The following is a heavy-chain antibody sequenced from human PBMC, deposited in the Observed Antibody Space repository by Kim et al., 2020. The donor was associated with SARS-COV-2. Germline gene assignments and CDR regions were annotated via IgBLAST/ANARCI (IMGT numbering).Heavy chain of an antibody. V-gene: IGHV3-9*01. D-gene: IGHD3-9*01. CDR3: VKEQSDSLTARVPHGFDV. Sequence: GGSLRLSCVASGFSFGDFAMHWVREVPGRGLEWVAGISWDSGDEGYSDSVRGRFTVSRDSAKTAVYLQMSSLRVEDTALYYCVKEQSDSLTARVPHGFDVWGQGTKVIVSS. CDR2: ISWDSGDE. CDR1: GFSFGDFA. J-gene: IGHJ3*01.